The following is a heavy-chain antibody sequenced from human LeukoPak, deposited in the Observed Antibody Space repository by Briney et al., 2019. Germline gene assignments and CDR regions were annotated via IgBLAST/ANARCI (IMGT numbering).Heavy chain of an antibody. CDR1: GLTFSTSG. D-gene: IGHD1-14*01. Sequence: GGSLRLSCTASGLTFSTSGFNWVRQAPGKGLEWVASIGPTGSDRYHADSIKGRFTISRDNANNFLYLQTNSLRAEDTAVYYCATETNGRHYDYWGQGTLLTVSS. J-gene: IGHJ4*02. CDR2: IGPTGSDR. V-gene: IGHV3-21*06. CDR3: ATETNGRHYDY.